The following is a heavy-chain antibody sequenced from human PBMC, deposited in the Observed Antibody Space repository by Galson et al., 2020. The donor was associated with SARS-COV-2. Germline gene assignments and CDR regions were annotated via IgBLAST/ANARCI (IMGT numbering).Heavy chain of an antibody. CDR1: GGSISNPNYY. CDR3: ALQTGPPYWGSTNCHGAFDS. Sequence: SETLSLTCTVSGGSISNPNYYWGWIRQPPGKALEWIGNIYYAGQTYYNPALQSRVRLTVDTSWNQFFLRLRSVSAADTALYFCALQTGPPYWGSTNCHGAFDSWGQGTLVTVSA. J-gene: IGHJ5*01. CDR2: IYYAGQT. V-gene: IGHV4-39*07. D-gene: IGHD2-2*01.